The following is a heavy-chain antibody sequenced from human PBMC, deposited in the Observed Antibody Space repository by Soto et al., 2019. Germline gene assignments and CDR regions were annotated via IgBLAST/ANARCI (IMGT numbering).Heavy chain of an antibody. J-gene: IGHJ6*02. V-gene: IGHV4-31*03. D-gene: IGHD2-15*01. Sequence: QVQLQESGPGLVKPSQTLSLTCTVSGGSISSGGYYWSWIRQHPGKGLEWIGYIYYSGSTYYNPSLKVRVTISVDTSKNQFSLKLSSVTAADTAVYYCARDMRYCSGGSCYSGYYYGMDVWGQGTTVTVSS. CDR2: IYYSGST. CDR1: GGSISSGGYY. CDR3: ARDMRYCSGGSCYSGYYYGMDV.